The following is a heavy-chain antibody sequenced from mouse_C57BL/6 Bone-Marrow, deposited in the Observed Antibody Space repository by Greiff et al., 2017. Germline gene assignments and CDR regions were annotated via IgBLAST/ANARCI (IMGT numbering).Heavy chain of an antibody. V-gene: IGHV1-4*01. CDR1: GYTFTSYT. CDR2: INPSSGYT. Sequence: QVQLQQSGAELARPGASVKMSCKASGYTFTSYTMHWVQQRPGQGLEWIGYINPSSGYTKYNQKFKDKATLTADKSSSTAYMQLGSLTSEDAAVYYCAYYCGSSPDYWGQGTTLTVSS. D-gene: IGHD1-1*01. J-gene: IGHJ2*01. CDR3: AYYCGSSPDY.